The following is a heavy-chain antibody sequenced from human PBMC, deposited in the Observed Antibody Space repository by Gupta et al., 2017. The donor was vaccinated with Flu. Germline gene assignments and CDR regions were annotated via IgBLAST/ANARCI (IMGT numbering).Heavy chain of an antibody. CDR2: VMVSIAKI. J-gene: IGHJ4*02. CDR3: ARDTDQSRGIAFSGLDY. V-gene: IGHV3-9*01. D-gene: IGHD6-13*01. CDR1: TFDAYA. Sequence: TFDAYAMPWGRLVPGKGLEWAWAVMVSIAKIDYADSGKGRFTIARDKVKNSLYLHMNTLCLEDTALYYWARDTDQSRGIAFSGLDYWGQGALVSVSS.